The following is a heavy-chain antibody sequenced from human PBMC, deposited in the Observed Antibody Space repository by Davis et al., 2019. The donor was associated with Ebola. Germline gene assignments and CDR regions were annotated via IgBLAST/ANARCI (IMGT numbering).Heavy chain of an antibody. Sequence: GESLKISCAASGFTFSSYSMSWVRQAPGKGLEWVSYISSGSTLIYYADSVKGRFTISRDNAKNSLFLQMNSLRAEDTAVYYCASGYSRDFDYWGQGTLVTVSS. CDR2: ISSGSTLI. V-gene: IGHV3-48*01. D-gene: IGHD6-13*01. J-gene: IGHJ4*02. CDR1: GFTFSSYS. CDR3: ASGYSRDFDY.